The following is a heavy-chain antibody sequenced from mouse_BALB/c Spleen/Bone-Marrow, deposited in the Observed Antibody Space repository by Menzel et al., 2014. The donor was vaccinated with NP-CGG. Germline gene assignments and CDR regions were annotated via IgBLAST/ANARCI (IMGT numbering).Heavy chain of an antibody. CDR1: GYSFTGYY. J-gene: IGHJ2*01. CDR2: ISSYSDAT. CDR3: ARNFDS. Sequence: LVRTGASVKISCKASGYSFTGYYIHWVRQSHGKSLEWIGYISSYSDATNYNQKFKGKATFTLDTSSSAAYMQFNSLTSEDSAVYYCARNFDSWGQGTTLTVSS. V-gene: IGHV1S34*01.